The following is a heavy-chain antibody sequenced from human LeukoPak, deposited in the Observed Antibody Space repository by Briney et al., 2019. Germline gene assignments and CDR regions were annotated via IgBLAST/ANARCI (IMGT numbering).Heavy chain of an antibody. CDR3: ASGGRGWLQSDY. D-gene: IGHD5-24*01. CDR2: IKQDGSEK. CDR1: GFTFSNYW. V-gene: IGHV3-7*01. J-gene: IGHJ4*02. Sequence: QSGGSLRLSCAASGFTFSNYWMTWVRQAPGKGLEWVANIKQDGSEKYYVDSVRGRFTISRDNAKNSVYLQMNSLRVEDTAVYYCASGGRGWLQSDYWGQGTLVTVSS.